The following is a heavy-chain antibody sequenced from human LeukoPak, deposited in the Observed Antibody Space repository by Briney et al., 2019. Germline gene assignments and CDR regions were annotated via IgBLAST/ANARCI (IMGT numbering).Heavy chain of an antibody. D-gene: IGHD3-9*01. CDR1: GFTFSNAW. J-gene: IGHJ6*02. Sequence: GGSLRLSCEASGFTFSNAWMSWVRQAPGKGLEWVGRIKSKTDGGTTDYAAPVKGRFTISRDDSKNTLYLQMNSLKTEDTAVYYCTTDNYDITRSAYYYYAMDVWGQGTTVTVSS. V-gene: IGHV3-15*01. CDR3: TTDNYDITRSAYYYYAMDV. CDR2: IKSKTDGGTT.